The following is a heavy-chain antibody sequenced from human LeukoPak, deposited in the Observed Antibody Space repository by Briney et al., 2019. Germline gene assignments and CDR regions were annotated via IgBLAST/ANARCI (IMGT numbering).Heavy chain of an antibody. J-gene: IGHJ4*02. V-gene: IGHV4-39*01. CDR2: IYYSGAT. CDR3: ATCGSGSYYYFDC. Sequence: SETLSLTCTVSGGSISSSSYYWGWIRQPPGKGLEWIGSIYYSGATYYNASLKSRVTISVDTSKNQFSLKLSSVTAADTAVYYCATCGSGSYYYFDCWGQGTLVSVSS. CDR1: GGSISSSSYY. D-gene: IGHD3-10*01.